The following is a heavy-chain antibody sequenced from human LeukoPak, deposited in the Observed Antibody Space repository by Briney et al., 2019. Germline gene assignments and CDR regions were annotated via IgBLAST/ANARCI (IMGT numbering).Heavy chain of an antibody. CDR3: AKFKYGVNSCDF. D-gene: IGHD4-17*01. V-gene: IGHV1-18*01. Sequence: ASVKVSCKTSGYTFTSSGISWVRQAPGQGLEWMGYISGYNGNTNYAQKLQDRVTLTTDASTSTAYMELRSLGSDDTAIYYCAKFKYGVNSCDFWGQGTLVTVSS. J-gene: IGHJ4*02. CDR2: ISGYNGNT. CDR1: GYTFTSSG.